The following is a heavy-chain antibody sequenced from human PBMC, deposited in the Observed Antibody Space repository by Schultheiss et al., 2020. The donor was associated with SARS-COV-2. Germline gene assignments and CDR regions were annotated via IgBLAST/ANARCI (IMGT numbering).Heavy chain of an antibody. CDR1: GFTFSNAW. CDR3: ARGDLKRYCSSTSCYPDHYFDY. D-gene: IGHD2-2*01. V-gene: IGHV3-15*01. CDR2: IKSKTDGGTT. Sequence: GGSLRLSCAASGFTFSNAWMSWVRQAPGKGLEWVGRIKSKTDGGTTDYAAPVKGRFTISRDDSKNTLYLQMNSLKTEDTAVYYCARGDLKRYCSSTSCYPDHYFDYWGQGTLVTVSS. J-gene: IGHJ4*02.